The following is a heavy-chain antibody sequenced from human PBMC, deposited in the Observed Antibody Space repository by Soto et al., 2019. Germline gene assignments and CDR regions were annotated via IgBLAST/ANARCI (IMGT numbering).Heavy chain of an antibody. Sequence: PGESMELSCSGWEYSIAIYWICRLSHITGKGLVWLGIIYPGDSDTRYSPSFQGQVTISADKSISTAYLQWSSLKASDTAMYYCARGVSIAVAGTVYYYGMDVWGQGTTVTVSS. CDR3: ARGVSIAVAGTVYYYGMDV. V-gene: IGHV5-51*01. D-gene: IGHD6-19*01. CDR1: EYSIAIYW. J-gene: IGHJ6*02. CDR2: IYPGDSDT.